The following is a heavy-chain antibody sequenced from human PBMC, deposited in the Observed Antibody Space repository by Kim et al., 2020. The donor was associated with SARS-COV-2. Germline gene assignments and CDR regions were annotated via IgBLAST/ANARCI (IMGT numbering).Heavy chain of an antibody. Sequence: GGSLRLSCAASGFTFSSYSMNWVRQAPGKGLEWVSSISSSSSYIYYADSVKGRFTISRDNAKNSLYLQMNSLRAEDTAVYYCARPPSTVTTTSSDYWGQGPLVPVS. CDR1: GFTFSSYS. D-gene: IGHD4-17*01. CDR2: ISSSSSYI. J-gene: IGHJ4*02. V-gene: IGHV3-21*01. CDR3: ARPPSTVTTTSSDY.